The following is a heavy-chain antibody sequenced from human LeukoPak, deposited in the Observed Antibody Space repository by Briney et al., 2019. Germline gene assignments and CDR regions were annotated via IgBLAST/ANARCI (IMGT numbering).Heavy chain of an antibody. V-gene: IGHV3-64*01. Sequence: GGSLRLSCAAPGLTFSAFAMNWVRQAPGKGLEYVSTISSNGGSTYYANSVKGRFTISRDNSKNTLYLQMGSLRAEDMAVYYCARVYYYDSSGYYLDQWGQGTLVTVSS. CDR1: GLTFSAFA. D-gene: IGHD3-22*01. J-gene: IGHJ4*02. CDR3: ARVYYYDSSGYYLDQ. CDR2: ISSNGGST.